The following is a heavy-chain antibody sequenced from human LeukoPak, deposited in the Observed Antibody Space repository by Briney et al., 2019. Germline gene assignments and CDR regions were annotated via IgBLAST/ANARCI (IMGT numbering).Heavy chain of an antibody. CDR2: IWYDGSKD. CDR3: ARFTGGNYYGRFDD. Sequence: GGSLRLSCAASGFTFTKHGMHWVRQAPGKGLEWVALIWYDGSKDYYADSVKGRFTISRDSSTLFLQMNSLRDEDTAIYYCARFTGGNYYGRFDDWGQGTLVTVSS. J-gene: IGHJ4*02. D-gene: IGHD1-26*01. CDR1: GFTFTKHG. V-gene: IGHV3-33*01.